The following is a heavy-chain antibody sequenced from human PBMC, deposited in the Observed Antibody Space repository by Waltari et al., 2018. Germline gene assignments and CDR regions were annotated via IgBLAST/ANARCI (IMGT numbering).Heavy chain of an antibody. J-gene: IGHJ4*02. CDR3: ARGGDMVATGPGDY. D-gene: IGHD5-12*01. CDR1: GFTFSSYS. V-gene: IGHV3-48*01. CDR2: ISSSSSTI. Sequence: EVQLVESGGGLVQPGGSLRLSCAASGFTFSSYSMNWVRQAPGKGLEWVSYISSSSSTIYYADSVKGRFTISRDNAKNSLYLQMNSLRAEDTAVYYCARGGDMVATGPGDYWGQGTLVTVSS.